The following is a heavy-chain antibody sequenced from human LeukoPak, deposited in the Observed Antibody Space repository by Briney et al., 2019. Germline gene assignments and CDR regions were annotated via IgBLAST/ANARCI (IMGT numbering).Heavy chain of an antibody. CDR1: GGSISSGGNS. D-gene: IGHD4-17*01. CDR2: IYYSGST. J-gene: IGHJ4*02. Sequence: SETLSLTCAVSGGSISSGGNSWSWIRQPPGKGLEWIGYIYYSGSTYYNPSLKSRVTISVDTSKNQFTLKPSSVTAADTAVYYCARDGGTHGDYPYYFDYWGQGTLVTVSS. CDR3: ARDGGTHGDYPYYFDY. V-gene: IGHV4-30-4*07.